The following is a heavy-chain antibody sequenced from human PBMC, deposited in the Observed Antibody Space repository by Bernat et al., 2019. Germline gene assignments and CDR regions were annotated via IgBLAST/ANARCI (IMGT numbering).Heavy chain of an antibody. J-gene: IGHJ4*02. Sequence: QLQLQESGPGLVKPSETLSLTCTVSGGSISSSSYYWGWIRQPPGKGLEWIGSIYYSGSTYYNPSLKSRVTISVDTSKNQFSLKLSSVTAADTAVYYCAKVVVVVAATGGFDYWGQGTLVTVSS. V-gene: IGHV4-39*01. CDR1: GGSISSSSYY. CDR3: AKVVVVVAATGGFDY. D-gene: IGHD2-15*01. CDR2: IYYSGST.